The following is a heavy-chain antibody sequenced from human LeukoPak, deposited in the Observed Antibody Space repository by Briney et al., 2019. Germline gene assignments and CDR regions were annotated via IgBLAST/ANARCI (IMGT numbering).Heavy chain of an antibody. CDR1: GGSISSGGYY. D-gene: IGHD1-1*01. Sequence: SQTLSLTCTVSGGSISSGGYYWSWIRQHPGKGLEWIGYIYYSGSTYYNPSLKSRVTISVDTSKNQFSLKLSSVTAADTAVYYCARDDQNEKQGLDYWGQGTLVTVSS. J-gene: IGHJ4*02. CDR2: IYYSGST. CDR3: ARDDQNEKQGLDY. V-gene: IGHV4-31*03.